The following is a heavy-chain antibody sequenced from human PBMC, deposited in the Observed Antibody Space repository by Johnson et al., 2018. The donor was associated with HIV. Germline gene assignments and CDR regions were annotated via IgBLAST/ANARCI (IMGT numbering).Heavy chain of an antibody. V-gene: IGHV3-66*02. J-gene: IGHJ3*02. CDR2: IYSGGST. D-gene: IGHD2-21*02. CDR1: GFTVSSNY. Sequence: VQLVESGGGLVQPGGSLRLSCAASGFTVSSNYMSWVRQAPGKGLEWVSVIYSGGSTYYADSVKGRLTISRDNSKNPLYLQMNRLRSEDTAVYYCARDRTLTAYDAFDIWGQGTLVTVSS. CDR3: ARDRTLTAYDAFDI.